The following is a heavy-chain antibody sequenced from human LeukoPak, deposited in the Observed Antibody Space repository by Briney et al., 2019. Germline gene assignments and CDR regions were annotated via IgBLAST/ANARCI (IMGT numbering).Heavy chain of an antibody. V-gene: IGHV3-66*01. CDR3: ARNFPTVVTSFDY. J-gene: IGHJ4*02. Sequence: GGSLRLSCAASGFTVRTNYMSWVRQAPGKGLEWVSVIYSGGSTYYADSVKDGFTISRDNSKNTLFLQMNSLRAEDTAVYYCARNFPTVVTSFDYWGQGTLVTVSS. CDR1: GFTVRTNY. D-gene: IGHD4-23*01. CDR2: IYSGGST.